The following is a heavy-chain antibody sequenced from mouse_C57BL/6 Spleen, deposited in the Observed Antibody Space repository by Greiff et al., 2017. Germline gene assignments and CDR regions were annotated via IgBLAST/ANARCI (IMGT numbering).Heavy chain of an antibody. CDR2: INPNYGTT. CDR1: GYSFTDYN. J-gene: IGHJ4*01. CDR3: ATPSPRGPGGAMDY. V-gene: IGHV1-39*01. Sequence: VHVKQSGPELVKPGASVKISCKASGYSFTDYNMNWVKQSNGKSLEWIGVINPNYGTTSYNQKFKGKATLTVDQSSSTAYMQLNGLTSEDSAVYYCATPSPRGPGGAMDYWGQGTSVTVSS. D-gene: IGHD3-1*01.